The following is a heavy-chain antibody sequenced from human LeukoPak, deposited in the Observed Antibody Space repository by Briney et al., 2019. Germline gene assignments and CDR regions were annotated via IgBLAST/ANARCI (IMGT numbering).Heavy chain of an antibody. V-gene: IGHV1-69*05. D-gene: IGHD1-1*01. CDR3: AGFSTGRDAFDI. J-gene: IGHJ3*02. Sequence: ASVKVSCKASGGTFSRYAISWVRQAPGQGLEWMGGIIPIFGTANYAQKFQGRVTVTTDESTSTAYMELSSLRSEDTAVYYCAGFSTGRDAFDIWGQGTMVTVSS. CDR1: GGTFSRYA. CDR2: IIPIFGTA.